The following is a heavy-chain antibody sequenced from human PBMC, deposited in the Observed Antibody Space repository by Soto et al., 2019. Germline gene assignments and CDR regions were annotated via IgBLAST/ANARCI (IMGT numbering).Heavy chain of an antibody. CDR3: GTAFDY. CDR2: INNDGSRT. V-gene: IGHV3-74*01. D-gene: IGHD2-15*01. J-gene: IGHJ4*02. Sequence: GGSLRLSCAASGFTSSNYWMHWVRQVPGEGLVWVSSINNDGSRTWYADSVRGRIAMSRDNARNLVYLQMNSLRAEDTAVYYCGTAFDYWGQGALVTVSS. CDR1: GFTSSNYW.